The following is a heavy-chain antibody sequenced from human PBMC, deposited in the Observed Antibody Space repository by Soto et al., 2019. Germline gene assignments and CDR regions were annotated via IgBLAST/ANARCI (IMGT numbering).Heavy chain of an antibody. CDR2: INHSGST. Sequence: SETLSLTCAVYGGSFSGYYWSWIRQPPGKGLEWIGEINHSGSTNYKPSLKSRVTISVDTSKNQFSLKLSSVTAADTAVYYCARFSRTPYYYYYGMDVWGQGTTVT. D-gene: IGHD3-3*02. CDR1: GGSFSGYY. CDR3: ARFSRTPYYYYYGMDV. J-gene: IGHJ6*02. V-gene: IGHV4-34*01.